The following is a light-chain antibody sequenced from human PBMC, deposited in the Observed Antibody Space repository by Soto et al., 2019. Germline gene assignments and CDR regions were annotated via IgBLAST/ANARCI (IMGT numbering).Light chain of an antibody. CDR2: GAS. Sequence: VLTQSPGTLSLSPGERATLSCMASQSVSISYLAWYQHKPGQAPRLLIYGASSGAAGIPDRFTVSASETDFTLTISRLEPADFAVYYCQLYGSSPWTFGQGTKV. V-gene: IGKV3-20*01. CDR1: QSVSISY. J-gene: IGKJ1*01. CDR3: QLYGSSPWT.